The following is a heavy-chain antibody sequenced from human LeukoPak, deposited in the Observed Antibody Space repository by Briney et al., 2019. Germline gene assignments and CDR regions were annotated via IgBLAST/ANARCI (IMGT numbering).Heavy chain of an antibody. D-gene: IGHD6-13*01. J-gene: IGHJ4*02. V-gene: IGHV3-23*01. CDR3: AKDAAGPEY. Sequence: GGSLRLSCAASGFTVSSNYMSWVRQAPGKGLEWVSGISASGGDTWYPDSVKGRFTISRDNSKNTLFLQMNSLRVEDTAIYYCAKDAAGPEYWGQGTRVTVSS. CDR2: ISASGGDT. CDR1: GFTVSSNY.